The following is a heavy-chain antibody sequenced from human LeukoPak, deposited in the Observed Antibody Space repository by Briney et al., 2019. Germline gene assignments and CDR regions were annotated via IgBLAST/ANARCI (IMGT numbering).Heavy chain of an antibody. CDR1: GYTFTGYY. V-gene: IGHV1-2*02. J-gene: IGHJ3*02. CDR3: ARGCSSTSCYHDAFDI. Sequence: ASVKVSCKASGYTFTGYYMHWVRQARGQGLEWMGWINPNSGGTNYAQKFQGRVTMTRDTSISTAYMELSRLRSDDTAVYYCARGCSSTSCYHDAFDIWGQGTIVTVSS. CDR2: INPNSGGT. D-gene: IGHD2-2*01.